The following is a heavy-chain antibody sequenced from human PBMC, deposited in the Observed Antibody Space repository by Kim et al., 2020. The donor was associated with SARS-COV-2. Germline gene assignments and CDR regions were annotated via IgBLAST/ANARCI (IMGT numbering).Heavy chain of an antibody. D-gene: IGHD3-10*02. Sequence: YAVSVRSRITINPDTSKNQFSLQLNSVTPEDTAVYYCTRGATVRGYAFDIWGQGTMVTVSS. CDR3: TRGATVRGYAFDI. J-gene: IGHJ3*02. V-gene: IGHV6-1*01.